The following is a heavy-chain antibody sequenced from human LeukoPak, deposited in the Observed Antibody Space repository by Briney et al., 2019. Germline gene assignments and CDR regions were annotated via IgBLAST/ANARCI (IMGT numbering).Heavy chain of an antibody. Sequence: PGRSLRLSCAASGFTFSSYAMHWVRQAPGKGLEWVAVISYDGSNKYYADSVRGRFTISRANSKNTLYLQMNSLRADDTAVYYCAKGKQQLVPGSWFDPWGQGTLVTVSP. CDR3: AKGKQQLVPGSWFDP. CDR2: ISYDGSNK. CDR1: GFTFSSYA. D-gene: IGHD6-6*01. J-gene: IGHJ5*02. V-gene: IGHV3-30-3*01.